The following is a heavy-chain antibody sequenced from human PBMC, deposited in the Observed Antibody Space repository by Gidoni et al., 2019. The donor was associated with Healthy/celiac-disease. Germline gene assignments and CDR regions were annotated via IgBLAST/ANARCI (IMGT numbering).Heavy chain of an antibody. CDR2: IYYSGST. Sequence: QVQLQESGPGLVKPSETLSLTCTVSGGSISSYYWSWIRQPPGKGLEWIGYIYYSGSTNYNPSLKSRVTISVDTSKNQFSLKLSSVTAADTAVYYCARVDILRYYYDRSGYWYFDLWGRGTLVTVSS. V-gene: IGHV4-59*01. J-gene: IGHJ2*01. D-gene: IGHD3-22*01. CDR3: ARVDILRYYYDRSGYWYFDL. CDR1: GGSISSYY.